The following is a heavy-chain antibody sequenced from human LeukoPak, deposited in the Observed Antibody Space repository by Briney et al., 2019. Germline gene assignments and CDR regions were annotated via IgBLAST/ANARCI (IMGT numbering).Heavy chain of an antibody. D-gene: IGHD6-6*01. CDR1: GGTFSSYA. J-gene: IGHJ6*02. Sequence: SVKVSCKASGGTFSSYAISWVRQAPGQGLEWMGGIIPIFGTANYAQKFQGRVTITADESTSTAYMELSSLRSEDTAVYYCASSSISYAGYYYYYGMDVWGQGTTVTVSS. CDR2: IIPIFGTA. V-gene: IGHV1-69*13. CDR3: ASSSISYAGYYYYYGMDV.